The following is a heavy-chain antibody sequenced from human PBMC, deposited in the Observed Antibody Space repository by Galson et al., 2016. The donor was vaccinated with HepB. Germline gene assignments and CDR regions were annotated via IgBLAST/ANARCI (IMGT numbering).Heavy chain of an antibody. J-gene: IGHJ6*02. CDR2: INIDGSWI. CDR1: GFTFNNYW. Sequence: SLRLSCAVFGFTFNNYWMHWVRQAPGKGLVWVARINIDGSWINYADSVKGRFTISRDSAKNTLYLQMNNLRAEDTALYYCAREPIVVVPAAMGGPGYYYYYGMDVWGQGTTVTVSS. D-gene: IGHD2-2*01. V-gene: IGHV3-74*01. CDR3: AREPIVVVPAAMGGPGYYYYYGMDV.